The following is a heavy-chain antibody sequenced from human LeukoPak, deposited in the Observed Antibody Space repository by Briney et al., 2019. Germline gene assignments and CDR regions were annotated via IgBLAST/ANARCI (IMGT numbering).Heavy chain of an antibody. D-gene: IGHD4-17*01. CDR2: IYYSGST. V-gene: IGHV4-30-4*01. Sequence: KPSETLSLTCTVSGGSISSGDYYWSWIRQPPWKGLEWIGYIYYSGSTYYNPSLKSRVTISVDTSKNQFSLKLSSVTAADTAVYYCARDRGKVGYGDLNWFDPWGQGTLVTVSS. CDR3: ARDRGKVGYGDLNWFDP. CDR1: GGSISSGDYY. J-gene: IGHJ5*02.